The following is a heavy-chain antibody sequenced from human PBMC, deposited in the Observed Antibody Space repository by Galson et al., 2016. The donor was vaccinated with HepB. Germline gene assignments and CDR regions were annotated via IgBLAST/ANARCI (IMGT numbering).Heavy chain of an antibody. CDR1: GFTLSSYH. CDR3: ARDRHGGASSCYLGMDA. D-gene: IGHD2-2*01. J-gene: IGHJ6*02. V-gene: IGHV3-48*02. CDR2: ISRGSYTM. Sequence: SLRLSCAASGFTLSSYHMNWVRQAPGKGLEWVSYISRGSYTMYYADSVKGRFTIARDNAKNSLYLQMNSLRDDDTAVSYCARDRHGGASSCYLGMDAWGQGTTVAVPS.